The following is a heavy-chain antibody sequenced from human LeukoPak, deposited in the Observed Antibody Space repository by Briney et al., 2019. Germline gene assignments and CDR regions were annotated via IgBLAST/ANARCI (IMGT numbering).Heavy chain of an antibody. V-gene: IGHV1-2*02. CDR2: INPNSGGT. J-gene: IGHJ1*01. CDR3: ATASGSYYAEYFQH. Sequence: GASVKVTCKSSGYTFTGYYMHWVRQAPGQGLEWMGWINPNSGGTNYAQEFQGRVTMTRDTSISTAYMELSRLRSDDTAVYYCATASGSYYAEYFQHWGQGTLVTVSS. CDR1: GYTFTGYY. D-gene: IGHD1-26*01.